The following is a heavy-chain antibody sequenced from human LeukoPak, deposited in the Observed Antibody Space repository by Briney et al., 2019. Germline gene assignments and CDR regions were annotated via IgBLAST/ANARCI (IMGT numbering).Heavy chain of an antibody. CDR1: GFTFDDYG. V-gene: IGHV3-21*01. Sequence: PGGSLRLSCAASGFTFDDYGMSWVRQAPGKGLEWVSSIGGSSSSIYYADSVKGRFTISRDNAKNSLYLQMNSLRAEDTAVYYCARENPTEAFEYWGQGTLVTVSS. CDR3: ARENPTEAFEY. J-gene: IGHJ4*02. CDR2: IGGSSSSI. D-gene: IGHD1-1*01.